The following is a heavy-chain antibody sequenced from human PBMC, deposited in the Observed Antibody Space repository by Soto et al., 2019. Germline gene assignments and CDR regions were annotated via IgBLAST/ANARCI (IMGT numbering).Heavy chain of an antibody. CDR1: GGSFSGYY. Sequence: QVQLQQWGAGLLKPSETLSLTCAVYGGSFSGYYWSWIRQPPGKGLEWIGEINHSGSTNYNPSLKSRVTISVDTSKNQFSLKLSSVTAADTAVYYCVTLRGWYKVDYWGQGTLVTVSS. CDR3: VTLRGWYKVDY. D-gene: IGHD6-19*01. CDR2: INHSGST. V-gene: IGHV4-34*01. J-gene: IGHJ4*02.